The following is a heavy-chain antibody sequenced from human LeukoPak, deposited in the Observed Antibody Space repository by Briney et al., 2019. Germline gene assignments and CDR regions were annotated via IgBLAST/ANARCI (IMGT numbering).Heavy chain of an antibody. CDR1: GGSISSYY. CDR2: IYYSGST. D-gene: IGHD6-19*01. J-gene: IGHJ3*02. Sequence: SETLSLTCTVSGGSISSYYWSWIRQPPGKGLEWIGYIYYSGSTNYNPSLKSRVTISVDTSKKQFSLKLRSVTAADTAVYYCARVGYSSGWYSAIAFDIWGQGTMVTVSS. V-gene: IGHV4-59*01. CDR3: ARVGYSSGWYSAIAFDI.